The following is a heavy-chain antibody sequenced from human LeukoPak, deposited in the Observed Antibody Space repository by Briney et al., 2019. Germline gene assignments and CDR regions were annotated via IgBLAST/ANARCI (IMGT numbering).Heavy chain of an antibody. Sequence: EASVKVSCKASGDTFSSYAISGVRQAPGQGLEWMGRIIPILGIANYAQKFQGRVTITADKSTSTAYMELSSLRSEDTAVYYCARETQRMATIAFDIWGQGTMVTVSS. CDR3: ARETQRMATIAFDI. J-gene: IGHJ3*02. CDR1: GDTFSSYA. V-gene: IGHV1-69*04. D-gene: IGHD5-24*01. CDR2: IIPILGIA.